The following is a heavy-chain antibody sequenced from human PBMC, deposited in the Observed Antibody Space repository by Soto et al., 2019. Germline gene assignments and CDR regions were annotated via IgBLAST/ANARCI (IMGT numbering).Heavy chain of an antibody. CDR2: INAGNGNT. CDR1: GYTFTSYA. J-gene: IGHJ3*02. CDR3: ARDLGIAAPLGAFDI. Sequence: QVQLVQSGAEEKKPGASVKVSCKASGYTFTSYAMHWVRQAPGQRLEWMGWINAGNGNTKYSQKFQGRVTITRDTSASTAYMELSSLRSEDTAVYYCARDLGIAAPLGAFDIWGQGTMVTVSS. D-gene: IGHD6-13*01. V-gene: IGHV1-3*05.